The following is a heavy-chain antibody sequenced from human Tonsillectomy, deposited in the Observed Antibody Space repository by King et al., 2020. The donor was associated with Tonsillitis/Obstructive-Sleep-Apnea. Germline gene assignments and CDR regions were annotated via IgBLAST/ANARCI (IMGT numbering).Heavy chain of an antibody. Sequence: VQLVESGGGLVQPGRSLRLSCAASGFTFADYAMHWVRHAPGKGLEWVSGISWNSGSIGYADSVKGRFIISRDNAKHSLYLQMNSLRAEDTALYYCAKDIPHGDCSSIRCYQRRFDYWGQGILVTVSS. D-gene: IGHD2-2*01. J-gene: IGHJ4*02. CDR3: AKDIPHGDCSSIRCYQRRFDY. V-gene: IGHV3-9*01. CDR1: GFTFADYA. CDR2: ISWNSGSI.